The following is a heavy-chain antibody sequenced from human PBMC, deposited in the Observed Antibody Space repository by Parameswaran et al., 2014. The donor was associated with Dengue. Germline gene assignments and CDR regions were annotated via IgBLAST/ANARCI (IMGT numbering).Heavy chain of an antibody. D-gene: IGHD2-21*01. Sequence: WIRQPPGKGLEWVSIIYSGGGTYYADSVKGRFTISRDNSKNTLYLQMNSLRVEDTAVYYCARGQYCDGDSCYSERWFDPWGQGTLVTVSS. CDR3: ARGQYCDGDSCYSERWFDP. J-gene: IGHJ5*02. V-gene: IGHV3-53*01. CDR2: IYSGGGT.